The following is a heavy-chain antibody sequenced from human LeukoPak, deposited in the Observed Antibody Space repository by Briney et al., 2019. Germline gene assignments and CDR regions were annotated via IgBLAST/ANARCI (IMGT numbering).Heavy chain of an antibody. CDR2: VYTTGSP. J-gene: IGHJ4*02. V-gene: IGHV4-4*07. CDR1: GGSISNYY. D-gene: IGHD6-6*01. CDR3: ARTTPNSSSWSYYFDS. Sequence: SETLSLTCTVSGGSISNYYWSWIRQPAGKGLEWIGRVYTTGSPNYNPSLKSRVTMSVDTSKNQFSLRLSSVTAADTAVYFCARTTPNSSSWSYYFDSWGQGTLVTVSS.